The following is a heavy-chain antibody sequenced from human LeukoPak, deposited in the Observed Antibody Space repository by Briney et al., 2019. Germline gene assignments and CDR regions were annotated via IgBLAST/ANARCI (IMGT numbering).Heavy chain of an antibody. CDR3: ARVVIAAAGTAVDY. J-gene: IGHJ4*02. V-gene: IGHV3-7*01. D-gene: IGHD6-13*01. Sequence: GGSLRLSCAASGFTFSSYWMSWVRQAPRKGLEWVANIKQDGSEKYYVDSVKGRFTISRDNAKNSLYLQMNSLRAEDTAVYYCARVVIAAAGTAVDYWGQGTLVTVSS. CDR2: IKQDGSEK. CDR1: GFTFSSYW.